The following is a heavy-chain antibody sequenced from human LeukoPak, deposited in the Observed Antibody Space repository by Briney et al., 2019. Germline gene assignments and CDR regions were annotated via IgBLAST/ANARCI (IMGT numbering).Heavy chain of an antibody. D-gene: IGHD4-17*01. CDR1: GFTFRRYA. Sequence: GGSLRLSCAATGFTFRRYAMHWVRQAPGKGLEWVAVISYDGSNKYYTDSVKGRFTISRDNSKNTLYLQMNSLRAEDTAVYYCAREDYGKYYFDYWGQGTLVTVPS. CDR2: ISYDGSNK. CDR3: AREDYGKYYFDY. J-gene: IGHJ4*02. V-gene: IGHV3-30-3*01.